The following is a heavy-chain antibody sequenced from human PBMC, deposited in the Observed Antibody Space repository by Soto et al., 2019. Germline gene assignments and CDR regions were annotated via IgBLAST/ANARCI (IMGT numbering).Heavy chain of an antibody. CDR2: IYYLGNT. J-gene: IGHJ4*02. CDR1: CGSISSTCSY. D-gene: IGHD3-22*01. CDR3: AGLYPYESSGYHLDY. Sequence: SETLSLTCRVSCGSISSTCSYWARIPPPSGKGLEWVGSIYYLGNTDYNPSLGSRVTISVDTFKNQFSLKLSSVTAADTAVFYCAGLYPYESSGYHLDYWSQGTLVTVSS. V-gene: IGHV4-39*01.